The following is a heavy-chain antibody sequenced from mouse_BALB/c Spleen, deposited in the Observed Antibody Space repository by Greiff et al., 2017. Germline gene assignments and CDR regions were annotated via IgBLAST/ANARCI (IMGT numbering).Heavy chain of an antibody. CDR1: GFSLTGYG. Sequence: VKLMESGPGLVAPSQSLSITCTVSGFSLTGYGVNWVRQPPGKGLEWLGMIWGDGSTDYNSALKSRLSISKDNSKSQVFLKMSSLQTDDTARYYCARDGDYYDYAWFAYWGQGTLVTVSA. J-gene: IGHJ3*01. D-gene: IGHD2-4*01. CDR3: ARDGDYYDYAWFAY. CDR2: IWGDGST. V-gene: IGHV2-6-7*01.